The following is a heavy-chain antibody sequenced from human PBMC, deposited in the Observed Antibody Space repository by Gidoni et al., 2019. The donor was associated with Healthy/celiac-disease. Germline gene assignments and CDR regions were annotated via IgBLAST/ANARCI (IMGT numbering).Heavy chain of an antibody. V-gene: IGHV4-59*01. Sequence: QVQLQESGPGLVKPSETLSLTCPVSGGSISSYYWSWIRQPPGKGLEWIGYIYYSGSTNYNPSLKSRVTISVDTSKNQFSLKLSSVTAADTAVYYCARGGYYGSGSYFGYAFDIWGQGTMVSVSS. D-gene: IGHD3-10*01. CDR2: IYYSGST. CDR3: ARGGYYGSGSYFGYAFDI. CDR1: GGSISSYY. J-gene: IGHJ3*02.